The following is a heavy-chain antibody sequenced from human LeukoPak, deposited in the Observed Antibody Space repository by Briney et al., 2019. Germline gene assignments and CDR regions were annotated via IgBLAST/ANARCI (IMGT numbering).Heavy chain of an antibody. CDR1: GFTFTNYA. J-gene: IGHJ4*02. D-gene: IGHD5-24*01. CDR3: AKPLRDAGSFNYPYFDF. Sequence: GGSLRLSCAASGFTFTNYAMNWVRQAPGKGLEWVSAISGSGGSSSYADSVRGRFTISRDDSNNMLYLQMNSLRAEDTAVYYCAKPLRDAGSFNYPYFDFWGQGTLVTVSS. CDR2: ISGSGGSS. V-gene: IGHV3-23*01.